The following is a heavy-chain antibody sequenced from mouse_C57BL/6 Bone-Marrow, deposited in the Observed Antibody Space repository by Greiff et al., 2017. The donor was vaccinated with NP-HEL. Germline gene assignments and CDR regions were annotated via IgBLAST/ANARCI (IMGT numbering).Heavy chain of an antibody. CDR3: ANGYYGSSSWFAY. Sequence: QVQLQQSGAELVMPGASVKLSCKASGYTFTSYWMHWVKQRPGQGLEWIGEIDPSDSYTNYNQKFKGKSTLTVDKSSSTAYMQLSSLTSEDSAVYYCANGYYGSSSWFAYWGQGTLVTVSA. CDR2: IDPSDSYT. D-gene: IGHD1-1*01. V-gene: IGHV1-69*01. J-gene: IGHJ3*01. CDR1: GYTFTSYW.